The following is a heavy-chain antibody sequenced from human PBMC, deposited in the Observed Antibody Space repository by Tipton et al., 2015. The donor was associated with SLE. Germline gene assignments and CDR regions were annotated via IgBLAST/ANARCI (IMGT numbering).Heavy chain of an antibody. J-gene: IGHJ3*02. CDR1: GGSISIGSYY. V-gene: IGHV4-61*02. Sequence: TLSLTCSVSGGSISIGSYYWCWLRQPPGKGLEWIGRIYNTGHTNYKSSPQSRVTISLDTSNNQFSLRLHSVTVADTAVYYCARGGLYETSAYSVGFDIWGQGTLVTVSP. CDR3: ARGGLYETSAYSVGFDI. CDR2: IYNTGHT. D-gene: IGHD3-22*01.